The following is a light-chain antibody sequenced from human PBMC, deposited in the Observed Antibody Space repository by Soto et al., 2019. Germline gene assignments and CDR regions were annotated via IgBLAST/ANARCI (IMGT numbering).Light chain of an antibody. CDR2: DAS. Sequence: EIVLTQSPATLSLSPGGRATLSCRASQSVRSFLAWYQQKPGQAPRLLIYDASDRATGVPGRFSGSGSGTDFTLTISSLEPEDFAVYYCQQRSSWPPALSFGGGTKVDIK. CDR1: QSVRSF. V-gene: IGKV3-11*01. J-gene: IGKJ4*01. CDR3: QQRSSWPPALS.